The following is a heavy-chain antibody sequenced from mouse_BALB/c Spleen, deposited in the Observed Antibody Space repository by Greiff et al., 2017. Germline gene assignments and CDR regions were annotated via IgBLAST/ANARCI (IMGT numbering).Heavy chain of an antibody. V-gene: IGHV1S81*02. CDR2: INPSNGRT. D-gene: IGHD2-3*01. J-gene: IGHJ3*01. CDR1: GYTFTSYW. CDR3: AIPDGYYGAD. Sequence: VQLQQPGAELVKPGASVKLSCKASGYTFTSYWMHWVKQRPGQGLEWIGEINPSNGRTNYNEKFKSKATLTVDKSSSTAYMQLSSLTSEDSAVYYCAIPDGYYGADWGQGTLVTVSA.